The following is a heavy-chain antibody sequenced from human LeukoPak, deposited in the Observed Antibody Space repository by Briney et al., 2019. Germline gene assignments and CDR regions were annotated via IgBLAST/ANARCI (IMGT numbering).Heavy chain of an antibody. Sequence: PGGSLRLSCAASGVTFDDYAMHWVRQAPGKGLEWVSGISWNSGSIGYADSVKGRFTISRDNAKNSLYLQMNSLRAEDMALYYCAKDRSAVWFGELGFDYWGQGTLVTVSS. V-gene: IGHV3-9*03. CDR3: AKDRSAVWFGELGFDY. CDR1: GVTFDDYA. D-gene: IGHD3-10*01. J-gene: IGHJ4*02. CDR2: ISWNSGSI.